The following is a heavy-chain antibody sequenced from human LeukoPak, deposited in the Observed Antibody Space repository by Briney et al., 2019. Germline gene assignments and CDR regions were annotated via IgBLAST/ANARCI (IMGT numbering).Heavy chain of an antibody. CDR3: ARGIKQPLSNQDRGHTEV. Sequence: PSETLSLTCTVSGGSISSYYWSWIRQPAGKGLEWIGRIYTSGSTNYNPSLKSRVTMSVDTSKNQFSLKLSSVTAADTAVYYCARGIKQPLSNQDRGHTEVWGQGTLVTVSS. D-gene: IGHD2-15*01. J-gene: IGHJ4*02. CDR1: GGSISSYY. CDR2: IYTSGST. V-gene: IGHV4-4*07.